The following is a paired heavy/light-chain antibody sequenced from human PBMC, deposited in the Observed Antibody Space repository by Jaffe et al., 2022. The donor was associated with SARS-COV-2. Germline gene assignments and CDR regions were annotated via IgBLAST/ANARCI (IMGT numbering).Light chain of an antibody. J-gene: IGKJ5*01. CDR2: GAS. CDR3: QQYGNSPIT. CDR1: QSVSSRY. V-gene: IGKV3-20*01. Sequence: EIVLTQSPGTLSLSPGERATLSCRASQSVSSRYLAWYQQKPGQAPRLLIYGASSRATGIPDRFSGSGSGTDFTLTISRLEPEDFAVYYCQQYGNSPITFGPGTRLEIK.
Heavy chain of an antibody. D-gene: IGHD2-15*01. V-gene: IGHV1-58*03. CDR1: GFTFTNSA. CDR3: AATDCGGGSCYHYFYMDV. CDR2: IVVGNGDT. J-gene: IGHJ6*03. Sequence: QMQLVQSGPEVKKPGTSVKVSCMASGFTFTNSAVQWVRQARGQRLEWIGWIVVGNGDTNYAQDFQERVTITSDMSTSTAYMEVSSLTSEDTAVYYCAATDCGGGSCYHYFYMDVWGKGTTVTVSS.